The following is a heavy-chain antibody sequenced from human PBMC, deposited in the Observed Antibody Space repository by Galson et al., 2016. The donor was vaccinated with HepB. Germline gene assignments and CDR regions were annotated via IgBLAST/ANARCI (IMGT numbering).Heavy chain of an antibody. CDR3: SRDVHLEYCDITSCPNPNWLHP. CDR1: GYTFTSFG. CDR2: ISSYNGDT. V-gene: IGHV1-18*01. D-gene: IGHD2/OR15-2a*01. J-gene: IGHJ5*02. Sequence: SVKVSCKAYGYTFTSFGISWVRQAPGQGLEWIGCISSYNGDTNYAQKLQGRVTMSTDTSTTTAYMELRRLNSDDTAIYYCSRDVHLEYCDITSCPNPNWLHPWGQGTLVTVSS.